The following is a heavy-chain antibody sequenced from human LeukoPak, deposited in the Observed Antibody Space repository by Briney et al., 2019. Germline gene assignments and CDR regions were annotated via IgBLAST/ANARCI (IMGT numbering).Heavy chain of an antibody. CDR1: GYTFTNSG. J-gene: IGHJ5*02. Sequence: ASVKVSCKASGYTFTNSGITWVRQAPGQGLEWMGCINTYNGDSKYAQNLQGRVTMTTDTSTSTAYMELRSLRSDDTAVYYCARGGGIYDFWSGYPNWFDPWGQGTLVTVSS. D-gene: IGHD3-3*01. V-gene: IGHV1-18*01. CDR2: INTYNGDS. CDR3: ARGGGIYDFWSGYPNWFDP.